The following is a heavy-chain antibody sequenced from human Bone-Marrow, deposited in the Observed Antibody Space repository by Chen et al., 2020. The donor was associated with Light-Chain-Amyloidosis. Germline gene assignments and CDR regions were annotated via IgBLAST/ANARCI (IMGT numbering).Heavy chain of an antibody. Sequence: QVQLVESGGGVVQPGGSLRLSCAASGFTFSSYGMHWVRQAPGKGLEWVAFIRYDGSNKYYADSVKGRFTISRDNSKNTLYLQMNSLRAEDTAVYYCAREGVGDTDAFDIWGQGTMIIVSP. V-gene: IGHV3-30*02. CDR3: AREGVGDTDAFDI. J-gene: IGHJ3*02. CDR1: GFTFSSYG. D-gene: IGHD1-26*01. CDR2: IRYDGSNK.